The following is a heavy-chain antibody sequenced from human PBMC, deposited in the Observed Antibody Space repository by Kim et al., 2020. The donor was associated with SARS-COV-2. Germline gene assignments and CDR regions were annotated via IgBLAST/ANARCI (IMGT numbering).Heavy chain of an antibody. J-gene: IGHJ6*02. D-gene: IGHD5-12*01. CDR2: IDPSDSYT. V-gene: IGHV5-10-1*01. Sequence: ESLKISCKGSGYSFTSYWISWVRQMPGKGLEWMGRIDPSDSYTNYSPSFQGHVTISADKSISTAYLQWSSLKASDTAMYYCARIDSGYDWYYYYYGMDVWGQGTTVTVSS. CDR1: GYSFTSYW. CDR3: ARIDSGYDWYYYYYGMDV.